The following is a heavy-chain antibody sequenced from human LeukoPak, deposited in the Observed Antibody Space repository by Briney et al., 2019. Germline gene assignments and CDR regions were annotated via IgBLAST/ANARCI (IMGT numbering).Heavy chain of an antibody. V-gene: IGHV5-51*03. CDR3: ARASYSGSYLGAGGDY. CDR1: GYSFTSYW. Sequence: GESLKISCKGSGYSFTSYWIGWVRQMPGKGLEWMGIIYPGGSDTRYSPSFQGQVTISADKSISTAYLQWSSLKASDTAMYYCARASYSGSYLGAGGDYWGKGTLVTVSS. CDR2: IYPGGSDT. D-gene: IGHD1-26*01. J-gene: IGHJ4*02.